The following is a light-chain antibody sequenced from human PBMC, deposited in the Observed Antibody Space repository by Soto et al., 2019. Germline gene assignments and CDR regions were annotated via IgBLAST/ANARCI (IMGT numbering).Light chain of an antibody. CDR1: QTISTN. CDR2: SAS. CDR3: QQYNKWPNT. V-gene: IGKV3-15*01. Sequence: EVVMTQSPVTLSVSPGESAALSCRASQTISTNLAWYQQKPGQAPRLLIYSASSRATGLPARFSGSGSGTEFTLNISSLESEDLGVYYCQQYNKWPNTFGQGTRLEMK. J-gene: IGKJ2*01.